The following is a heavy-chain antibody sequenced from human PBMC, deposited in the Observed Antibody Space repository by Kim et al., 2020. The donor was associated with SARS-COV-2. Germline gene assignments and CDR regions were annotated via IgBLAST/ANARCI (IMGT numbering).Heavy chain of an antibody. CDR3: ARDRSMVRGVIFYQYWFDP. J-gene: IGHJ5*02. V-gene: IGHV1-18*04. Sequence: ASVKVSCKASGYTFTSYGISWVRQAPGQGLEWMGWISAYNGNTNYAQKLQGRVTMTTDTSTSTAYMELRSLRSDDTDVYYCARDRSMVRGVIFYQYWFDPWGQGTLVTVSS. CDR2: ISAYNGNT. D-gene: IGHD3-10*01. CDR1: GYTFTSYG.